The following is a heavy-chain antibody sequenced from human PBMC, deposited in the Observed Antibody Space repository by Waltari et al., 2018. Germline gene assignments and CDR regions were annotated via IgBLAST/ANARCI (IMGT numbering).Heavy chain of an antibody. J-gene: IGHJ5*02. Sequence: QVQLVQSGGEVKKPGSSVKVSCKASGGTFSTYAISWVRQAPGPGLEWMGGIIPIFGTANYAQKFQGRVTITTDESTSTAYMELSSLRSEDTAVYYCARDKAPYYYGSGHNWFDPWGQGTLVTVSS. D-gene: IGHD3-10*01. CDR2: IIPIFGTA. CDR1: GGTFSTYA. V-gene: IGHV1-69*05. CDR3: ARDKAPYYYGSGHNWFDP.